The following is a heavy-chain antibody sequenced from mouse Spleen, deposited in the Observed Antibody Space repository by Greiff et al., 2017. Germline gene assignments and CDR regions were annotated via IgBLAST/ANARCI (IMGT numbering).Heavy chain of an antibody. CDR2: IYPRSGNT. J-gene: IGHJ2*01. Sequence: QVQLKESGAELARPGASVKLSCKASGYTFTSYGISWVKQRTGQGLEWIGEIYPRSGNTYYNEKFKGKATLTADKPSSTAYMELRSLTSEDSAVYFCAREDYGLDYWGQGTTLTVSS. D-gene: IGHD1-2*01. CDR1: GYTFTSYG. CDR3: AREDYGLDY. V-gene: IGHV1-81*01.